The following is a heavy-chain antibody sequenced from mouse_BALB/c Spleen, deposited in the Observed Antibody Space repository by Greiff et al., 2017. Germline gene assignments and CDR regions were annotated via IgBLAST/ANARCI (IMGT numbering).Heavy chain of an antibody. V-gene: IGHV3-2*02. D-gene: IGHD3-1*01. CDR3: AREGGSSGYD. CDR1: GYSITSDYA. CDR2: ISYSGST. Sequence: VQLKESGPGLVKPSQSLSLTCTVTGYSITSDYAWNWIRQFPGNKLEWMGYISYSGSTSYNPSLKSRISITRDTSKNQFFLQLNSVTTEDTATYYCAREGGSSGYDWGQGTTLTVSS. J-gene: IGHJ2*01.